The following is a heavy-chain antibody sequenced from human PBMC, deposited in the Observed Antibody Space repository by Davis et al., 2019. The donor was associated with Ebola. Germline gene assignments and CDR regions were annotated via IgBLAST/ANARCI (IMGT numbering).Heavy chain of an antibody. CDR1: GYNFPNFW. J-gene: IGHJ4*02. CDR2: IHPGDSYT. D-gene: IGHD6-13*01. V-gene: IGHV5-51*01. CDR3: ARQKSWGSSWYLAY. Sequence: GESLKISCKGSGYNFPNFWIGWVRQMPGKGLEWMGIIHPGDSYTRYSPSFQGQVMISADKSINTAYLQWSSLRASDTAMYYCARQKSWGSSWYLAYWGQGTLVTVSS.